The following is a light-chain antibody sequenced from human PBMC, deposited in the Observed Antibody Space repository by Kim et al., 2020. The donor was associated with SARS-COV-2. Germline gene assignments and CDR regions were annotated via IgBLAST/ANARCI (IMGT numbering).Light chain of an antibody. CDR3: QLFSSSPPAYT. CDR2: ASS. J-gene: IGKJ2*01. CDR1: QSVSSTY. V-gene: IGKV3-20*01. Sequence: GEGATLSCRASQSVSSTYVAWYQQKLGQAPSLLVFASSSRTAGTPDRFSGSGSGTDFTLTISRVEPDDFAVYYCQLFSSSPPAYTFGQGTKLEI.